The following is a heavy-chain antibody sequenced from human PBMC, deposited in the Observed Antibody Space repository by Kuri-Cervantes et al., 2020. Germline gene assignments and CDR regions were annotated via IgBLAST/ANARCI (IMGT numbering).Heavy chain of an antibody. J-gene: IGHJ3*01. D-gene: IGHD3-3*01. Sequence: GESLKISCAASGFTFSSYAMHWVRQAPGKGLEWVAVISYDGSNKYYADSVKGRFTISRGNSKNTLYLQMNSLKTEDTAVYYCTTDRFPPSSFFWGQGTMVTVSS. CDR3: TTDRFPPSSFF. CDR1: GFTFSSYA. V-gene: IGHV3-30-3*01. CDR2: ISYDGSNK.